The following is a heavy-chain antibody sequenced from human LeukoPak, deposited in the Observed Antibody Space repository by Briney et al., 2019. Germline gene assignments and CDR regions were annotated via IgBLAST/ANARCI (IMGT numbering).Heavy chain of an antibody. J-gene: IGHJ4*02. CDR2: IRYDGSQN. V-gene: IGHV3-30*02. D-gene: IGHD3-22*01. CDR3: VNDRSSGYYIFDY. CDR1: GFTFSSYG. Sequence: GGSLRLSCVASGFTFSSYGMHWVRQAPGKGLEWVAFIRYDGSQNYNADSVKGRFIISRDNSKNTLYVQMNSLTVEDTALYYCVNDRSSGYYIFDYWGQGTLVTVSS.